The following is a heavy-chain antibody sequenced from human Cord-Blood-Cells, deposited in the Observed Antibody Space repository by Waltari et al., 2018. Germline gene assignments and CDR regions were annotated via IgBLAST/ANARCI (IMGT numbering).Heavy chain of an antibody. D-gene: IGHD6-13*01. J-gene: IGHJ4*02. Sequence: EVQLVESGGGLVKPGGSLRLSCAASGFTFRTYSMNWVRQAPGKGLEWVSSISSSSSYIYYADSVKGRFTISRDNAKNSLYLQMNSLRAEDTAVYYCARRGASSSWYDYWGQGTLVTVSS. CDR3: ARRGASSSWYDY. CDR2: ISSSSSYI. CDR1: GFTFRTYS. V-gene: IGHV3-21*01.